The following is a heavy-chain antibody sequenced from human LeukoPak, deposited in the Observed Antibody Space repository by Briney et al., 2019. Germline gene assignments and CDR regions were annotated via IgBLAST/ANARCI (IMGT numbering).Heavy chain of an antibody. CDR3: AKGMRSTVTTFDY. CDR1: GFTFDDYA. V-gene: IGHV3-9*01. CDR2: ISWNSGSI. Sequence: PGRSLRLSCAASGFTFDDYAMHWVRQAPGKGLEWVSGISWNSGSIGYADSVKGRFTISRDNAKNSLYLQMNSLRAEDTALYYCAKGMRSTVTTFDYWGQGTLVTVSS. J-gene: IGHJ4*02. D-gene: IGHD4-17*01.